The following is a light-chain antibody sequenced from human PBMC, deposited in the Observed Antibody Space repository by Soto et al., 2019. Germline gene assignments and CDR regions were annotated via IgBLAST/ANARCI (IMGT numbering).Light chain of an antibody. V-gene: IGLV2-14*01. CDR3: NSYTSSSTL. CDR2: EVT. CDR1: RDDIGAYDY. J-gene: IGLJ1*01. Sequence: QSALTQPASVSGSPGQSITISCAGTRDDIGAYDYVSWYQQHPGNAPKLLVYEVTNRPSGVSDRFSGSKSGNTASLTISGLQAEDEADYYCNSYTSSSTLFGTGTKVTVL.